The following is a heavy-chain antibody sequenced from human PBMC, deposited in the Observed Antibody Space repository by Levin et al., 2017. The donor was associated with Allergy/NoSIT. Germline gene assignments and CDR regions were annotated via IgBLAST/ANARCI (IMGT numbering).Heavy chain of an antibody. CDR1: GGSISSGGYY. J-gene: IGHJ4*02. CDR3: ARARREGGSSWLFDY. CDR2: IYYSGST. Sequence: SETLSLTCTVSGGSISSGGYYWSWIRQHPGKGLEWIGYIYYSGSTYYNPSLKSRVTISVDTSKNQFSLKLSSVTAADTAVYYCARARREGGSSWLFDYWGQGTLVTVSS. D-gene: IGHD6-13*01. V-gene: IGHV4-31*03.